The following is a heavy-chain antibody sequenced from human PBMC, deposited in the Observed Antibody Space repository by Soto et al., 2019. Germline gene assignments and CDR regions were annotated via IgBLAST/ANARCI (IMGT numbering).Heavy chain of an antibody. J-gene: IGHJ4*02. CDR2: IYTSGNT. Sequence: SESLSLPCPVSGCSISSYHWSWIRQSAGKGLEWIGRIYTSGNTHYNPSLKSRVTVSIDTSKNQFFLTVNSVTAADSAVYYCARESGDNWDYEAYWGQGPPVPVSS. D-gene: IGHD1-7*01. V-gene: IGHV4-4*07. CDR3: ARESGDNWDYEAY. CDR1: GCSISSYH.